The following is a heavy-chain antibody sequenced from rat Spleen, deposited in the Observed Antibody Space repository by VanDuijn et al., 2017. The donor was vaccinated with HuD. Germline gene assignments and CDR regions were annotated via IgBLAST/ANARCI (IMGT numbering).Heavy chain of an antibody. CDR3: ARSYSTTIPTDWFAY. Sequence: EVQLQESGPGLVKPSQSLSLTCSVTDYSITSNFWGWIRKFPGNKMEWMGYISYSGRTSYHPSLKSRVSITRETSKNQFFLQVNSVTTEDTATYYCARSYSTTIPTDWFAYWGQGTLVTVSS. J-gene: IGHJ3*01. D-gene: IGHD2-1*01. CDR2: ISYSGRT. V-gene: IGHV3-1*01. CDR1: DYSITSNF.